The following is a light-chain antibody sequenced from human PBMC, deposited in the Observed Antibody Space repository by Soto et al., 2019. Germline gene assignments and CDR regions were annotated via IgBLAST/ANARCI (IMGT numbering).Light chain of an antibody. J-gene: IGLJ2*01. Sequence: QLVLTQSPSASASLGASVKLTCTLSSEYSSYVIAWHQQQPDKGPRYLMKVKSDGSHYKGDGIPDRFSGSTSGAERYLTISSLQSEDEADYYCQTWGADSVVFGGGTKLTVL. CDR1: SEYSSYV. CDR2: VKSDGSH. V-gene: IGLV4-69*01. CDR3: QTWGADSVV.